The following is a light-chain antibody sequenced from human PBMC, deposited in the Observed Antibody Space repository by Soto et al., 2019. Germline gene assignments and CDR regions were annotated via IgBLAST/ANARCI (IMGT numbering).Light chain of an antibody. Sequence: EIVLMQSPGTLSLSPGERATLSCRASQTLRRTYNAWYKPTPGQDTRLITSDPSTRAAAITGRFSGSGSGQDFTLTLSRLEPEDFAVYYCQQYGSSPTWTFGQGTKV. V-gene: IGKV3-20*01. J-gene: IGKJ1*01. CDR1: QTLRRTY. CDR3: QQYGSSPTWT. CDR2: DPS.